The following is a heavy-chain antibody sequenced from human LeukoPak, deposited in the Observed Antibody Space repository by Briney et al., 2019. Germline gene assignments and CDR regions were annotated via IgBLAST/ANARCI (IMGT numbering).Heavy chain of an antibody. D-gene: IGHD1-14*01. V-gene: IGHV4-38-2*01. CDR1: GFTFSSYA. J-gene: IGHJ6*03. CDR3: AIKTDYYYYMDV. CDR2: IYYSGST. Sequence: PGGSLRLSCAASGFTFSSYAMSWVRQAPGKGLEWIGSIYYSGSTYYNPSLKSRVTISVDTSKNQFSLKLSSVTAADTAVYYCAIKTDYYYYMDVWGKGTTVTVSS.